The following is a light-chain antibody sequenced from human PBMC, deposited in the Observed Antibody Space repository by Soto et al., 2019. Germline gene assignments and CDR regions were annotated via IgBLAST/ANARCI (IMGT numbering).Light chain of an antibody. CDR3: HQYNNWPPWT. Sequence: EIVMTHSPATLSVSPWERATLSSSASQSVSSNLAWYQQKPGQAPRLLIYGASTRATGIPARFSGSGSGTEFTLTISSLQSEDYAVYYCHQYNNWPPWTFGQGTKVDIK. J-gene: IGKJ1*01. CDR2: GAS. CDR1: QSVSSN. V-gene: IGKV3-15*01.